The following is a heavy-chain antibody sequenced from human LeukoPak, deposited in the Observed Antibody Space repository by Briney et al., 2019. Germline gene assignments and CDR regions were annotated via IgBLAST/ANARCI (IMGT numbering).Heavy chain of an antibody. D-gene: IGHD1-26*01. CDR2: ISTDGGST. V-gene: IGHV3-64*02. CDR1: GFTFSGYA. J-gene: IGHJ4*02. Sequence: GGSLRLSCAASGFTFSGYAMHWVRQAPGKGLEYVSAISTDGGSTYYADSVKGRFTISRDNSKNTLYLQMGSLRAEDMAVCYCARDGGRYSFDYWGQGTLVTVSS. CDR3: ARDGGRYSFDY.